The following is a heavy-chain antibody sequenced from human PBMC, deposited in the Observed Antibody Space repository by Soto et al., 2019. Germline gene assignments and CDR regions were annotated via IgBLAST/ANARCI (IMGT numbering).Heavy chain of an antibody. CDR1: GYTFTSYG. CDR3: ARIDIVVGAGWFDP. Sequence: QVQLVQSGAEVKKPGASVKVSCKAAGYTFTSYGISWVRQAPGQVLEWMGWISAYNGNTNYEQKLQGRVTMTTATSTSTAYRELRSLRSDDTAVYYCARIDIVVGAGWFDPWGQGTLVTVSS. CDR2: ISAYNGNT. J-gene: IGHJ5*02. V-gene: IGHV1-18*01. D-gene: IGHD2-15*01.